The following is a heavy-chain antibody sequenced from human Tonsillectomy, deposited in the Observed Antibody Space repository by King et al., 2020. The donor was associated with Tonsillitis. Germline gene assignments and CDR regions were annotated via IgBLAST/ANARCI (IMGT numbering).Heavy chain of an antibody. Sequence: QLVQSGAEVKKPGSSVKVSCKASGGTFSSYAISWVRQAPGQGLEWMGGIIPIFGTANYAQKFQGRVTITADESTSTAYMELSSLRSEDTAVYYCANKALGDYMAGGWFDPWGHGTLVTVSS. V-gene: IGHV1-69*01. CDR1: GGTFSSYA. D-gene: IGHD4-17*01. CDR2: IIPIFGTA. CDR3: ANKALGDYMAGGWFDP. J-gene: IGHJ5*02.